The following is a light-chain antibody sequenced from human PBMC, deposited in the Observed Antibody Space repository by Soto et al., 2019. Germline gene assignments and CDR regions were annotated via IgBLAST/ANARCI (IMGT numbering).Light chain of an antibody. CDR3: QQYGSSPQWT. J-gene: IGKJ1*01. CDR2: DAS. Sequence: DIQMTKSPSTLSASVGDIVTITFRASQSISGWLAWYQQKPGKPPKLLIYDASSLEGGVPSRFSGNGSGTDFTLTISRLEPEDFAVYYCQQYGSSPQWTFGQGTKVDI. V-gene: IGKV1-5*01. CDR1: QSISGW.